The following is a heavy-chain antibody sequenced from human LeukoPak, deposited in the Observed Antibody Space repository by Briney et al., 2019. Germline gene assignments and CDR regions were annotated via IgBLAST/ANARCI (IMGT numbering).Heavy chain of an antibody. J-gene: IGHJ4*02. CDR3: AHSPPRAYFDY. V-gene: IGHV2-5*01. CDR1: GSSSGTSGVG. D-gene: IGHD3-10*01. Sequence: GPTLVKPTQTLTLTCTFSGSSSGTSGVGVCCIRRPPGRSLPWLALIYWSVDTRYSPSLKSRLTITKDTSKNQVVLTMTNMDPVDTATYYCAHSPPRAYFDYWGQGTLVTVSS. CDR2: IYWSVDT.